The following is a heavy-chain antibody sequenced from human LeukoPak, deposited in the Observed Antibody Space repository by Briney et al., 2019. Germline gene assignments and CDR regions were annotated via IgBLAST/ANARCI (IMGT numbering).Heavy chain of an antibody. Sequence: GGPLRLSCAASGFPFSDYHMSWIRQAPGKGLEWVAVIGHDGSYKLYADSVKGRFTISRDNSKNTLYLQMDSLRAEDTAVYHCARDLGMGKYVDYWGQGTPVTVSS. V-gene: IGHV3-33*08. CDR2: IGHDGSYK. J-gene: IGHJ4*02. D-gene: IGHD5-24*01. CDR3: ARDLGMGKYVDY. CDR1: GFPFSDYH.